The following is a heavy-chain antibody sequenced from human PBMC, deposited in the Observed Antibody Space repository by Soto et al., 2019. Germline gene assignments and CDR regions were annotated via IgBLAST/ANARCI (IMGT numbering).Heavy chain of an antibody. Sequence: SETLSLTCTVSGGSISSGDYYWSWIRQPPGKGLEWIGYIYYSGSTYYNPPLKSRVTISVDTSKNQFSLKLSSVTAADTAVYYCARVQGGGGAMVHNYWGQGTLATVSS. V-gene: IGHV4-30-4*01. CDR3: ARVQGGGGAMVHNY. D-gene: IGHD5-18*01. J-gene: IGHJ4*02. CDR2: IYYSGST. CDR1: GGSISSGDYY.